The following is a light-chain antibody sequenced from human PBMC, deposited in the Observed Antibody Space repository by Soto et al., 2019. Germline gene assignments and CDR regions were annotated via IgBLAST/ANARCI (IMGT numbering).Light chain of an antibody. CDR1: QSVSSN. CDR3: QQYNNWPQT. J-gene: IGKJ1*01. CDR2: GAS. V-gene: IGKV3-15*01. Sequence: EIVMTQSPATLSVSPGERATLSCRAGQSVSSNLAWYQQKPGQAPRLLIYGASTRATGIPARFSGSGSGTEFTLTISSLQSEDFPVYYCQQYNNWPQTFGQGTKVDIK.